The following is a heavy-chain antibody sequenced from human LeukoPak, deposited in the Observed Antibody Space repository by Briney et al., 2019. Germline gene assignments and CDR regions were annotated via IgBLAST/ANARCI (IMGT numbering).Heavy chain of an antibody. CDR1: GYTFTSYD. CDR3: ARDDFWSGYYIGDVNWFDP. J-gene: IGHJ5*02. D-gene: IGHD3-3*01. V-gene: IGHV1-2*02. CDR2: MNPNSGGT. Sequence: ASVKVSCKASGYTFTSYDINWVRQATGQGLEWMGWMNPNSGGTNYAQKFQGRVTMTRDTSISTAYMELSRLRSDDTAVYYCARDDFWSGYYIGDVNWFDPWGQGTLVTVSS.